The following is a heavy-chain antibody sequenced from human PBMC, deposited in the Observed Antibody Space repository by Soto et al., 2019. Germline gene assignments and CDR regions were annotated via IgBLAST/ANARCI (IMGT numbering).Heavy chain of an antibody. D-gene: IGHD5-12*01. CDR1: GYSFSNYD. Sequence: QVQLVQSGAEVKKPGASVRVSCKASGYSFSNYDINWVRQATGQGLEWMGWMNPNSGNTGYAQKFQGRVTMTRDTYITTAYMELSSLTSEDTAVYYCFRGWRANFAPWGQGTQVTVSS. CDR2: MNPNSGNT. CDR3: FRGWRANFAP. J-gene: IGHJ5*02. V-gene: IGHV1-8*01.